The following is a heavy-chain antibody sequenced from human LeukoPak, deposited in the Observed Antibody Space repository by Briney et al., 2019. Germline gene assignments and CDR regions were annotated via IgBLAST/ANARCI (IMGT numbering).Heavy chain of an antibody. V-gene: IGHV4-34*01. Sequence: PSETLSLTCAVYGGSFSGYYWSWIRQPPGKGLEWIGEINHSGSTNYNPSLKSRVTISVDTYKNQFSLKLSSVTAADTAVYYCARGPAAAGTLRSYYFDYWGQGTLVTVSS. CDR3: ARGPAAAGTLRSYYFDY. J-gene: IGHJ4*02. CDR1: GGSFSGYY. CDR2: INHSGST. D-gene: IGHD6-13*01.